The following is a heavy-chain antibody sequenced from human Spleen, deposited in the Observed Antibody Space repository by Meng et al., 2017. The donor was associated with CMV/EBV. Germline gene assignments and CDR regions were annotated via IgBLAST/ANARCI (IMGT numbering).Heavy chain of an antibody. CDR2: IYYNGDI. V-gene: IGHV4-30-4*08. Sequence: SETLSLTCTVSSGSLRSGNYYWGWIRQSPGKGLEWIGYIYYNGDIYSHPSLKSRVTISVDTSKNQFSLNLRSVTAADAAVYYCARGMGRGFLDPEQLWGQGTTVTVSS. CDR3: ARGMGRGFLDPEQL. D-gene: IGHD1-14*01. CDR1: SGSLRSGNYY. J-gene: IGHJ6*02.